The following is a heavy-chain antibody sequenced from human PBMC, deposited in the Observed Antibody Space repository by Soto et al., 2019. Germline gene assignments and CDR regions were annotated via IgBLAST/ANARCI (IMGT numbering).Heavy chain of an antibody. J-gene: IGHJ5*02. CDR3: GGGYYDSSGYPPRFDP. D-gene: IGHD3-22*01. CDR1: GFTFSSYS. Sequence: EVQLVESGGGLVKPGGSLRLSCAASGFTFSSYSMNWVRQAPGKGLEWVSSISSSSSYIYYADSLKGRFTISRDNAKNSLYLQMNSLRAEDTAVYYCGGGYYDSSGYPPRFDPWGQGTLVTVSS. V-gene: IGHV3-21*01. CDR2: ISSSSSYI.